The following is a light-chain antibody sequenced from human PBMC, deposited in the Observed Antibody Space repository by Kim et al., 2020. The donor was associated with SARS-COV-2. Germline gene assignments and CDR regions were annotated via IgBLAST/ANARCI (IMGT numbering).Light chain of an antibody. CDR1: QTISTY. J-gene: IGKJ1*01. Sequence: DIQMTQSPSSLSASVGDSVTITCRASQTISTYLNWYQQKLGKAPYLLIYGASSLRSGVPSRFSGSGSGTDFTLTISNLQPEDFATYYCQQSYTNPRTFGQGTKVDIK. V-gene: IGKV1-39*01. CDR2: GAS. CDR3: QQSYTNPRT.